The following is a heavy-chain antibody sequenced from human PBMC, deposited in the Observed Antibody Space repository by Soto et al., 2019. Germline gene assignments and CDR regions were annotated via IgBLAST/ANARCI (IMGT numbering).Heavy chain of an antibody. J-gene: IGHJ6*02. CDR3: AKFRPKVSSSWYNRYGMDV. Sequence: GGSLRLSCAASGFTFSSYAMSWVRQAPGKGLEWVSAISGSGGSTYYADSVKGRFTISRDNSKNTLYLQMNSLRAEDTAVYYCAKFRPKVSSSWYNRYGMDVWGQGTTVTVSS. CDR1: GFTFSSYA. V-gene: IGHV3-23*01. D-gene: IGHD6-13*01. CDR2: ISGSGGST.